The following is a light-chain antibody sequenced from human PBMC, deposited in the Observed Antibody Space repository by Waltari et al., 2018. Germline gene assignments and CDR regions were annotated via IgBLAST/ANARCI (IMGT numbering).Light chain of an antibody. CDR2: EDN. Sequence: NFMLTQPHSVSESPGKTITISCTRSSGSIASNYVQRYQQRPGSAPTTVIYEDNQRPSGVPDRFSGSIDSSSNSASLTISGLKTEDEADYYCQSSDSSLVVFGGGTKLTVL. CDR1: SGSIASNY. CDR3: QSSDSSLVV. V-gene: IGLV6-57*04. J-gene: IGLJ2*01.